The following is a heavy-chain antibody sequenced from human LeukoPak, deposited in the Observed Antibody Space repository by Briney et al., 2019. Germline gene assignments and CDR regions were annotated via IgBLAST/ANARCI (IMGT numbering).Heavy chain of an antibody. CDR2: IYYSGST. D-gene: IGHD2-21*02. V-gene: IGHV4-39*07. CDR1: GGSISSSSYY. Sequence: SETLSLTCTVSGGSISSSSYYWGWIRQPPGKGLEWIGSIYYSGSTYYNPSLKSRVTISVDTSKNQFSLKLSSVTAADTAVYYCARDFGDGSDYWGQGTLVTVSS. CDR3: ARDFGDGSDY. J-gene: IGHJ4*02.